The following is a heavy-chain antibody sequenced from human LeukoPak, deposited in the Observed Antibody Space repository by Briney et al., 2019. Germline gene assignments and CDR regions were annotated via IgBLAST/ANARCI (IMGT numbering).Heavy chain of an antibody. Sequence: GGSLKLSCAASGFDFSGFYMHWVRQASGRGLEWVGLIRSKPSSYTTVYAASVKGRFTISRDDSKNTAYLQMSSLKAEDTAVYYCTRQHCSGGSCSYVDYWGQGTLVTVSS. CDR1: GFDFSGFY. D-gene: IGHD2-15*01. J-gene: IGHJ4*02. V-gene: IGHV3-73*01. CDR3: TRQHCSGGSCSYVDY. CDR2: IRSKPSSYTT.